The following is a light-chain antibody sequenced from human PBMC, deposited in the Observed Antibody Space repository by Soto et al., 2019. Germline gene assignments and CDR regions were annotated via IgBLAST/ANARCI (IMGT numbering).Light chain of an antibody. CDR3: SSHAGNYNYV. CDR2: EVS. V-gene: IGLV2-8*01. CDR1: SSDVGAYNY. Sequence: QSVLTQPPSASGSVGQSVTISCTGTSSDVGAYNYVSWYQQHPGKAPKLMIYEVSKRPSGVPDRFSGSKSGYTASLTASGLQADDEADYYCSSHAGNYNYVFGTGTNVTVL. J-gene: IGLJ1*01.